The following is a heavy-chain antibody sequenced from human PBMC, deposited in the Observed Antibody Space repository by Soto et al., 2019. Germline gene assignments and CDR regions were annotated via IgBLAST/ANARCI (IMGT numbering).Heavy chain of an antibody. J-gene: IGHJ4*02. CDR3: ARDSAAVASFAY. CDR2: ISSSSSYI. V-gene: IGHV3-21*01. D-gene: IGHD6-19*01. Sequence: GGSLRLSCAASGFTFSSYSMNWVRQAPGKGLEWVSSISSSSSYIYYADSVRGRFTISRDNAKNSLYLQMNSLRAEDTAVYYCARDSAAVASFAYWGQGTLVTVSS. CDR1: GFTFSSYS.